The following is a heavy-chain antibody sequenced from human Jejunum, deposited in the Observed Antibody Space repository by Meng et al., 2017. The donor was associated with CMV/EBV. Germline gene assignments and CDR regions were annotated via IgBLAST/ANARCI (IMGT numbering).Heavy chain of an antibody. V-gene: IGHV3-30-3*01. CDR3: ARGTLSGDVLLDFDY. CDR2: ISHDGSNK. J-gene: IGHJ4*02. D-gene: IGHD7-27*01. CDR1: FTFSDYT. Sequence: FTFSDYTMHWVRQAPGKGLEWVALISHDGSNKYYADSVKGRFTISRDNSKNTLNVQMNSLRAEDTAMYYCARGTLSGDVLLDFDYWGQGTRVTVSS.